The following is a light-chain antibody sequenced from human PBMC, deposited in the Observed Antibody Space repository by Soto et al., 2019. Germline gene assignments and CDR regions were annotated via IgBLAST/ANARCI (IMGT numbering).Light chain of an antibody. V-gene: IGLV1-47*01. CDR1: NSNIGSNY. CDR3: SSYTTSYFYV. Sequence: QSVLTQPPSASGTPGQTVTISCSGSNSNIGSNYVFWYQQLPGAAPKLLIYRNNQRPSGVPDRFSGSKSAFTASLTISGLQAEDEAHYYCSSYTTSYFYVFGPGTKLTVL. J-gene: IGLJ1*01. CDR2: RNN.